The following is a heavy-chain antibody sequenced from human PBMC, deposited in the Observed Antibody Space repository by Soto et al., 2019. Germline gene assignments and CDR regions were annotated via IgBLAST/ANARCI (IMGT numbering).Heavy chain of an antibody. CDR3: ARDQHYVDYVVGY. D-gene: IGHD4-17*01. CDR1: GFTFSSYG. V-gene: IGHV3-33*01. J-gene: IGHJ4*02. Sequence: QVQLVESGGGVVQPGRSLRLSCAASGFTFSSYGMHWIRQALGKGLEWVAVIWYDGSNKYYADSVKGRFTISRDNSKNTLYLQMNSLRAEDTAVYYCARDQHYVDYVVGYWGQGTLVTVSS. CDR2: IWYDGSNK.